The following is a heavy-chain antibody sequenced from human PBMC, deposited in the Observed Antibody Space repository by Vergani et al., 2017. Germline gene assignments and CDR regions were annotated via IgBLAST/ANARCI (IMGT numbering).Heavy chain of an antibody. CDR3: AKDMITMIVVSAYXFDY. Sequence: EVQLLESGGGLVQPGGSLRLSCAASGFTFSSYAMSWVRQAPGKGLEWVSAISGSGGSTYYADSVKGRFTISRDNSKNTLYLQMNSLRAEDTAVYYCAKDMITMIVVSAYXFDYWGQGTLVTVSS. J-gene: IGHJ4*02. CDR2: ISGSGGST. CDR1: GFTFSSYA. D-gene: IGHD3-22*01. V-gene: IGHV3-23*01.